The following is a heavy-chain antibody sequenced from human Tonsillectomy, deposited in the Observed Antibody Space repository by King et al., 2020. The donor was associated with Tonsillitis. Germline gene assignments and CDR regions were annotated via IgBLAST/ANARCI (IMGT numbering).Heavy chain of an antibody. CDR1: GYSISSGYY. J-gene: IGHJ4*02. CDR3: ARAAGYCSSTSCDDGGPGVYFDY. D-gene: IGHD2-2*01. CDR2: IYHSGST. Sequence: QLQESGPGLVKPSETLSLTCAVSGYSISSGYYWGWIRQPPGKGLEWIGSIYHSGSTYYNPSLKSRVTISVDTSKNQFSLKLSSVTAADTAVYYCARAAGYCSSTSCDDGGPGVYFDYWGQGTLVTVSS. V-gene: IGHV4-38-2*01.